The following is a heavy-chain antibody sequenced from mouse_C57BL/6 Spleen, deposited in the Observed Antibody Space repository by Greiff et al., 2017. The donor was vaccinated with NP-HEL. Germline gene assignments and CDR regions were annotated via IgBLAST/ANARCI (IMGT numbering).Heavy chain of an antibody. V-gene: IGHV1-18*01. CDR1: GYTFTDYN. CDR3: ARENYGSSLAY. Sequence: EVQLQQSGPELVKPGASVKIPCKASGYTFTDYNMDWVKQSHGKSLEWIGDINPNNGGTIYNQKFKGKATLTVDKSSSTAYMELRSLTSEDTAVYYCARENYGSSLAYWGQGTLVTVSA. D-gene: IGHD1-1*01. J-gene: IGHJ3*01. CDR2: INPNNGGT.